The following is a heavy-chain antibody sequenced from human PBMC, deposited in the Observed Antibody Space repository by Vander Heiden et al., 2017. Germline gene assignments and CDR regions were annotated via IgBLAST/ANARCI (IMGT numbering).Heavy chain of an antibody. V-gene: IGHV1-2*02. J-gene: IGHJ6*02. CDR1: AYTFTGYN. Sequence: QLQLVQTGAQLKNPGASVTVCRKASAYTFTGYNMHWVRQAPGQGLEWMGWINHSRGGTNDAQKFQGRVTMTRDTSISTAYMELSRLRSDDTAVYYCARERIAARPYYYYGMDVWGQGTTVTVSS. D-gene: IGHD6-6*01. CDR3: ARERIAARPYYYYGMDV. CDR2: INHSRGGT.